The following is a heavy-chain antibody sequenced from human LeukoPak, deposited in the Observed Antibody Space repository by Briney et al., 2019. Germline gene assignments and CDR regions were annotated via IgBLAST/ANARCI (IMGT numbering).Heavy chain of an antibody. J-gene: IGHJ4*02. CDR3: AKGLDPNFETWLVPPERLGFDY. CDR1: GFNFNSFA. V-gene: IGHV3-23*01. D-gene: IGHD3-9*01. Sequence: GGSLRLSCAASGFNFNSFAMTWVRQAPGKGLEWVSTISATGRDTYHADSVKGRFTISRDNSKNTLHLQVNSLRAEDTALYYCAKGLDPNFETWLVPPERLGFDYWGQGTPVTVSS. CDR2: ISATGRDT.